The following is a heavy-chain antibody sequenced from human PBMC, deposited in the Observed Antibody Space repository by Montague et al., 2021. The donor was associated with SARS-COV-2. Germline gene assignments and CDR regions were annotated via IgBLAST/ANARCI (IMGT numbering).Heavy chain of an antibody. J-gene: IGHJ4*02. D-gene: IGHD6-19*01. Sequence: TLSLTCTVSGGPISSCSYSWIWIRQPAGKGLEWIVRISISGSTNYNPSIKIRVTISVDTSKNQFSLKLSSVTAADTAVYYCARDIAVAVLFDYWGQGTLVTVSS. CDR1: GGPISSCSYS. CDR2: ISISGST. V-gene: IGHV4-61*02. CDR3: ARDIAVAVLFDY.